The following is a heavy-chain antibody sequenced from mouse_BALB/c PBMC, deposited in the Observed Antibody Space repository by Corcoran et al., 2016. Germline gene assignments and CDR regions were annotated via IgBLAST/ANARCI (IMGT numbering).Heavy chain of an antibody. CDR1: GLNIKDTY. J-gene: IGHJ1*01. Sequence: EVQLQQSGAELVKPGASVKLYCTASGLNIKDTYMHWVRQRPEQGLEWIGRIDPANGNTKYDPKFQGNATITADTSPNTAYLQLSSLTSEDTAVYYCARWDWYFDVWGAGTTVTVSS. CDR3: ARWDWYFDV. V-gene: IGHV14-3*02. CDR2: IDPANGNT.